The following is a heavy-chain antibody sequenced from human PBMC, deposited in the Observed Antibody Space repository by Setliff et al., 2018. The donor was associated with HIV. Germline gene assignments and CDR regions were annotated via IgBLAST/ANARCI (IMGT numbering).Heavy chain of an antibody. CDR3: ARVARGGHSSRWYYFDY. V-gene: IGHV4-61*02. CDR1: GGSISSGSYY. D-gene: IGHD6-13*01. CDR2: IYTSGST. Sequence: PSETLSLTCTVSGGSISSGSYYWSWIRQPAGKGLEWIGRIYTSGSTKYNPSLKSRVTISVDTSKNQFSLKVSSVTAADTAVYYCARVARGGHSSRWYYFDYWGQRTLVTVSS. J-gene: IGHJ4*02.